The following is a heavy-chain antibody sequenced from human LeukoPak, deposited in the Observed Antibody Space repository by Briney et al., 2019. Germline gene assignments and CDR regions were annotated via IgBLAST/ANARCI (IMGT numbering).Heavy chain of an antibody. CDR3: ARDSRSLYGLKTRGPFDY. CDR1: GYTFTSYG. CDR2: ISAYNGNT. V-gene: IGHV1-18*01. Sequence: ASVKVSCKASGYTFTSYGISWVRQAPGQGLEWMGWISAYNGNTNYAQKLQGRVTMTTDTSTSTAYVELRSLRSDDTAVYYCARDSRSLYGLKTRGPFDYWGQGTLVTVSS. J-gene: IGHJ4*02. D-gene: IGHD2-2*01.